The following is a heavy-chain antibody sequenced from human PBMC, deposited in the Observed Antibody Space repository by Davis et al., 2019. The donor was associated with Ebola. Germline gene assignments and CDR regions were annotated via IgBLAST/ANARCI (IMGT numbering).Heavy chain of an antibody. CDR2: IYYSGST. Sequence: GSLRLSCTVSGGSISSSSYYWGWIRQPPGKGLEWIGSIYYSGSTYYNPSLKSRVTISVDTSKNQFSLKLSSVTAADTAVFYCARVVRGGSLDYWGQGTLVTVSS. CDR1: GGSISSSSYY. D-gene: IGHD1-26*01. V-gene: IGHV4-39*01. CDR3: ARVVRGGSLDY. J-gene: IGHJ4*02.